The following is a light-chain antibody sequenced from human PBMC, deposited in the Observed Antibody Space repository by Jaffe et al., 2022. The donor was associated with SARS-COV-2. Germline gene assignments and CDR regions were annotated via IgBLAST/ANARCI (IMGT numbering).Light chain of an antibody. CDR3: QQYSSWPLT. J-gene: IGKJ4*01. Sequence: EIVMTQSPATLSVSPGERATLSCRASQSIRNNFLGWYQQKPGQAPRLLIYGISTRATDVPARFSGSGSGTEFTLTISSLQSEDSAVYYCQQYSSWPLTFGGGTKVEIK. V-gene: IGKV3-15*01. CDR1: QSIRNN. CDR2: GIS.